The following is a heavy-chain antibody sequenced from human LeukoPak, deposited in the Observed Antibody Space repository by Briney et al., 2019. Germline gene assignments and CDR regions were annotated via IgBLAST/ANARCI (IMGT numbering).Heavy chain of an antibody. Sequence: SETLSLTCTVSGGSISSYYWSWIRQPPGKGLEWIGYIYYSGSTNYNPSLKSRVTISVDTSKNQFSLKLSSVTAADTAVYYCARGHGWARNFYNWFDPWGQGTLVTVSS. CDR3: ARGHGWARNFYNWFDP. CDR2: IYYSGST. V-gene: IGHV4-59*01. CDR1: GGSISSYY. J-gene: IGHJ5*02. D-gene: IGHD4-11*01.